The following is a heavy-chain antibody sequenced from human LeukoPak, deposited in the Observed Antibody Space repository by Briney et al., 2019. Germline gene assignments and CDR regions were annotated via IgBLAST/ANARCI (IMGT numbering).Heavy chain of an antibody. V-gene: IGHV4-38-2*02. J-gene: IGHJ4*02. D-gene: IGHD3-9*01. CDR2: IHHSGST. Sequence: PSETLSLICTVSGYSINSGYYWGWIRQPPGKGLEWIGSIHHSGSTYYNPSLQSRVTISVDTSNNQFSLKLNSVTAADTAVYHCARDQYLDVSTGDRRYYFDYWGQGALVTVSS. CDR3: ARDQYLDVSTGDRRYYFDY. CDR1: GYSINSGYY.